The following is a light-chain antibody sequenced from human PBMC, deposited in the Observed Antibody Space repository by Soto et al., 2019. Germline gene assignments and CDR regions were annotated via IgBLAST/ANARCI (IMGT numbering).Light chain of an antibody. CDR3: FSYTTSSTLV. Sequence: QSALTQPASVSGSPGQSITISCIGTSSDVGGYNYVSWYQQHPAKAPKLMIYEVSNRPSGVSHRFSGSKSGNTASLTISGLQAEDEADYYCFSYTTSSTLVFGGGTKLTVL. J-gene: IGLJ3*02. CDR2: EVS. V-gene: IGLV2-14*01. CDR1: SSDVGGYNY.